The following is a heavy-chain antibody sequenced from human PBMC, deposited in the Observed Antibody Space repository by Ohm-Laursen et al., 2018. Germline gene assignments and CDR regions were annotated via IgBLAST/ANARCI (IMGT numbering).Heavy chain of an antibody. D-gene: IGHD3-3*01. J-gene: IGHJ4*02. CDR2: ISYDGSNK. CDR3: AKGFWSGYYFDY. V-gene: IGHV3-30*18. CDR1: GFTFSSYG. Sequence: SLRLSCAAAGFTFSSYGMHWVRQAPGKGLEWVAVISYDGSNKYYADSVKGRFTISRDNSKNTLYLQMNSLRAEDTAVYYCAKGFWSGYYFDYWGQGTLVTVSS.